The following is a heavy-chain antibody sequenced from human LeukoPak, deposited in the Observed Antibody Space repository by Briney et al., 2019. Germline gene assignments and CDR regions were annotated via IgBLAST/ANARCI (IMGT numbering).Heavy chain of an antibody. D-gene: IGHD4-23*01. CDR2: IKQDGSEK. V-gene: IGHV3-7*01. CDR1: GFPFSNYW. CDR3: AREDYGGNSGIFDY. J-gene: IGHJ4*02. Sequence: GGSLRLSCAASGFPFSNYWMTWVLQAPGKGLQWVANIKQDGSEKNYVASVKGRFTISRDNAKNSLYLQMNSLRAEDTAVYYCAREDYGGNSGIFDYWGQGTLVTVSS.